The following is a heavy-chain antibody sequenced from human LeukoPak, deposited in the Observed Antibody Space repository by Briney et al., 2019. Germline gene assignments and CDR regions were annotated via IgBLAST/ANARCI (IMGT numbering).Heavy chain of an antibody. Sequence: GGSLRLSCAASGFTFSSYAMHWVRQAPGKGLEWVAAISYDGSNKYYADSVKGRFTISRDNSKNTLYLQMNSLRAEDTAVYYCAREGLLWFGELYWGQGTLVTVSS. D-gene: IGHD3-10*01. CDR3: AREGLLWFGELY. J-gene: IGHJ4*02. CDR1: GFTFSSYA. V-gene: IGHV3-30*04. CDR2: ISYDGSNK.